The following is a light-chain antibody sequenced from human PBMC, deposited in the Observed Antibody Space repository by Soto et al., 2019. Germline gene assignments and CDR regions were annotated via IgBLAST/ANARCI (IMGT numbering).Light chain of an antibody. CDR1: QYINTR. Sequence: EIVLTQSPATLSWFACDSVTLTCRASQYINTRLAWYQHRPGQAPRLLIYQTSIRAAGIPARFSASGSGTDVTLTSSDGQPEDVALYYCPQRPSWPRTFGQGTKVDIK. J-gene: IGKJ1*01. CDR2: QTS. CDR3: PQRPSWPRT. V-gene: IGKV3-11*01.